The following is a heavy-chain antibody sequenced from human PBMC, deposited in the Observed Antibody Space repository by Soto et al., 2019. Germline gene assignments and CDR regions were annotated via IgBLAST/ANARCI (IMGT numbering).Heavy chain of an antibody. V-gene: IGHV2-5*02. CDR3: AHSRCGGDCLRSYSSHYYCARADDGYDHSGMDV. CDR2: IYWDGDK. J-gene: IGHJ6*02. D-gene: IGHD2-21*02. CDR1: GFSLNTGGLG. Sequence: SGPTLVNPTQTLTLTCTFSGFSLNTGGLGVGWIRQPPGKALEWLALIYWDGDKRYSPSLKSRLSITKDTSNNQVVLTMTNMDPVDTATYYCAHSRCGGDCLRSYSSHYYCARADDGYDHSGMDVWGQGTTVTVSS.